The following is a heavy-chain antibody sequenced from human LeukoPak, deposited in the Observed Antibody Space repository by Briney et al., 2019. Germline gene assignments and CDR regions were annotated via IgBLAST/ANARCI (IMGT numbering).Heavy chain of an antibody. V-gene: IGHV1-69*13. CDR1: GGTFSSYA. Sequence: SVKVSCKASGGTFSSYAISWVRQAPGQGLEWMGGIIPIFGTANYAQKFQGRVTITADESTSTAYLELSSLSSEETAAYYCARGKDTAMGYFDYWGQGTLVSDSS. D-gene: IGHD5-18*01. CDR3: ARGKDTAMGYFDY. J-gene: IGHJ4*02. CDR2: IIPIFGTA.